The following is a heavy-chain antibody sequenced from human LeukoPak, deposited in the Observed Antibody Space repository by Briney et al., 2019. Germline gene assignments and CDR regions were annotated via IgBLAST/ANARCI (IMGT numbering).Heavy chain of an antibody. CDR2: THISGTT. CDR1: DGSISTYY. V-gene: IGHV4-4*07. D-gene: IGHD6-13*01. Sequence: PSETLSLTCTVSDGSISTYYWTWIRQTAGKGLEGIGRTHISGTTNYNPSLKSRVTLSLDTSKNQFSLRLTSVTAADTAVYYCATSVATAGWLEGAFDIWGQGTMVTVSS. J-gene: IGHJ3*02. CDR3: ATSVATAGWLEGAFDI.